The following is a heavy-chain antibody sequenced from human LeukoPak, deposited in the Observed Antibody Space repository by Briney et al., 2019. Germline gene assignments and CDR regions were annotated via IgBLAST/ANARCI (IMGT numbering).Heavy chain of an antibody. V-gene: IGHV1-8*03. J-gene: IGHJ6*03. CDR3: ARGLYSGSYWLGGYYYYYMDV. Sequence: ASVKVSCKASGYTFTSYDVNWVRQATGQGLEWMGWMNPNSGNTGYAQKFQGRVTITRNTSISTAYMELSSLRSEDTAVYYCARGLYSGSYWLGGYYYYYMDVWGKGTTVTVSS. CDR2: MNPNSGNT. D-gene: IGHD1-26*01. CDR1: GYTFTSYD.